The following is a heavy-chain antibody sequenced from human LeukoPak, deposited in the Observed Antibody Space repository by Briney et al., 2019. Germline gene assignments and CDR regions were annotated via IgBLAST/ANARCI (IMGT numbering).Heavy chain of an antibody. J-gene: IGHJ6*02. Sequence: GRSLRLSCVASGFTFSSYGMHWVRQAPGKGLEWVAVISYDGAKKYYADSVKGRFTISRDNSKNTLYLQMNSLRAEDTAVYYCANRGCYETSYYYYGMDVWGQGTTVIVSS. CDR3: ANRGCYETSYYYYGMDV. V-gene: IGHV3-30*18. CDR1: GFTFSSYG. D-gene: IGHD6-19*01. CDR2: ISYDGAKK.